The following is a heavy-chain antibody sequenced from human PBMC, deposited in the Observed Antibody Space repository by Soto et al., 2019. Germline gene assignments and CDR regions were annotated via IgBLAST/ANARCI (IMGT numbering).Heavy chain of an antibody. J-gene: IGHJ4*02. CDR3: ARRAETNGWNGFGADKYYFDF. Sequence: QVQLVQSGAEVRKPGASVKVSCEASGYTFTSYDIYWVRQATGQGLEWMWWMNPNTGNSGYAQKFQGSVTITSDTSISTAHMELSSLRSEDTAVYYCARRAETNGWNGFGADKYYFDFWGQGTLVTVSS. V-gene: IGHV1-8*01. CDR2: MNPNTGNS. CDR1: GYTFTSYD. D-gene: IGHD1-1*01.